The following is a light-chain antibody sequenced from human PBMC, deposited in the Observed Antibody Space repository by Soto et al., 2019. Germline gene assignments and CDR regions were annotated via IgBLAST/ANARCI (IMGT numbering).Light chain of an antibody. J-gene: IGLJ1*01. V-gene: IGLV2-14*01. CDR1: SSDVGGYNF. CDR3: GSYTSSTAPDL. Sequence: QSVLTQPASVSGSPGQSITISCAGTSSDVGGYNFVSWYQQYPGKAPKLMIYEVSNRPSGVSNRFSGSKSGNTASLTISGLQAEDEADYYCGSYTSSTAPDLFGTGTKVTVL. CDR2: EVS.